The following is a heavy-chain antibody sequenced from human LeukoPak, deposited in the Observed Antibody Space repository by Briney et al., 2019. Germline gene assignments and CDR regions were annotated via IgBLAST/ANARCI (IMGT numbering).Heavy chain of an antibody. D-gene: IGHD2-8*01. V-gene: IGHV1-2*02. CDR2: INPNSGGT. CDR1: GYTFTGYY. Sequence: ASVKVSCKASGYTFTGYYMHWVRQAPGQGLEWMGWINPNSGGTNYAQKFRGRVTMTRDTSISTAYMELSRLRSDDTAVYYCARAGGMYDWFDPWGQGTLVTVSS. CDR3: ARAGGMYDWFDP. J-gene: IGHJ5*02.